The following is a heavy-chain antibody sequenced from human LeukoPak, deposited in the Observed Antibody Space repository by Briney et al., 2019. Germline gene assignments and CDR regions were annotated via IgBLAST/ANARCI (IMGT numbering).Heavy chain of an antibody. Sequence: GGSLRLSCAASGFTFSGSARHWVRQASGKGLEWVGRIRSKANSYATAYAASVKGRFTISRDDSKNTAYLQMNSLKPEDTAVYYCSYSANFDYWGQGTLVTVSS. J-gene: IGHJ4*02. CDR3: SYSANFDY. CDR2: IRSKANSYAT. V-gene: IGHV3-73*01. D-gene: IGHD2-21*01. CDR1: GFTFSGSA.